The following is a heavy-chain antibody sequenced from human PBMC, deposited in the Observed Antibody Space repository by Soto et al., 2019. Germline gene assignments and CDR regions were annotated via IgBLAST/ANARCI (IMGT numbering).Heavy chain of an antibody. J-gene: IGHJ3*02. CDR3: ARDFFQYDYVWGSYRQWKAFDI. V-gene: IGHV4-30-4*01. CDR2: IYYSGST. CDR1: GGSISSGDYY. Sequence: SETLSLTCTVSGGSISSGDYYWSWIRQPPGKGLEWIGYIYYSGSTYYNPSLKSRVTISVDTSKNQFSLKLSSVTAADTAVYYCARDFFQYDYVWGSYRQWKAFDIWGQGTMVTVSS. D-gene: IGHD3-16*02.